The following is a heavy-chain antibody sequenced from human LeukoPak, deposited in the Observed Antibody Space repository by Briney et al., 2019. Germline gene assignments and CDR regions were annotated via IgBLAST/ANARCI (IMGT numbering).Heavy chain of an antibody. V-gene: IGHV1-2*02. J-gene: IGHJ4*02. CDR2: INPNSGGT. CDR1: GYTFTAYY. CDR3: AREGPSDSSSWFDY. Sequence: GASVKVSCKASGYTFTAYYMHWVRQTPGQGLEWMGWINPNSGGTNYAQKFQGRVTMTRDTSISTAYMELSRLRSDDTAVYYCAREGPSDSSSWFDYWGQGTLVTVSS. D-gene: IGHD6-13*01.